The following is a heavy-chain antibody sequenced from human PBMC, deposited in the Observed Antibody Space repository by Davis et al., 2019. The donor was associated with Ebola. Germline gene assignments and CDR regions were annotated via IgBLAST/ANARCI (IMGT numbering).Heavy chain of an antibody. Sequence: ASVKVSCKASGYTFTGYYMHWVRQAPGQGLEWMGWINPNSGGTNYAQKLQGRVTMTTDTSRSTAYMELRSLRSDDTAVYYCAREAGATTRIYDSWGQGTLVTVSS. CDR3: AREAGATTRIYDS. CDR2: INPNSGGT. CDR1: GYTFTGYY. V-gene: IGHV1-2*02. D-gene: IGHD1-26*01. J-gene: IGHJ5*01.